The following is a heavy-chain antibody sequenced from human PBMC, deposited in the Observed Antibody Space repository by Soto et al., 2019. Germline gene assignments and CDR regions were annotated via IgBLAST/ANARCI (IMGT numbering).Heavy chain of an antibody. D-gene: IGHD3-22*01. Sequence: QVQLVESGGGVVQPGRSLRLSCEASGFTFRNNGMHWVRQVPGKGLAWVAVISYDGNNKYYADSVKGRFTISRDISKNPVYLQMNNLRTEDTAMYYCAEGGSGNYLTYYYYYGMYVWGLGTTVTVSS. J-gene: IGHJ6*02. V-gene: IGHV3-30*18. CDR3: AEGGSGNYLTYYYYYGMYV. CDR2: ISYDGNNK. CDR1: GFTFRNNG.